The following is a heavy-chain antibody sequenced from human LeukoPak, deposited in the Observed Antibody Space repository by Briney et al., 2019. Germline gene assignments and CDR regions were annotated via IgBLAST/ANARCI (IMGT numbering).Heavy chain of an antibody. J-gene: IGHJ4*02. V-gene: IGHV3-74*01. CDR1: GFAFSAYW. CDR2: INEDATTI. D-gene: IGHD3-16*01. CDR3: VRDLVFVWTPGDDFDF. Sequence: GVSLRLSCAASGFAFSAYWMHWVRQAPGKGLEWVARINEDATTISYADSVKGRFIISRDNSKKSLYLQMNNLRAEDTAVYYCVRDLVFVWTPGDDFDFWGQGTLVTVTS.